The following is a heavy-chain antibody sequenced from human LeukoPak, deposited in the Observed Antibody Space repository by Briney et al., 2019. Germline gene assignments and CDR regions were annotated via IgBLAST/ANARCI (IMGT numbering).Heavy chain of an antibody. CDR3: ARDRGDCSGGSCYRYYYYMVV. D-gene: IGHD2-15*01. Sequence: SSVKVSCKASGGTFSSYAISWVRQAPGQGLEWMGRIIPVFGTANYAQKFQGRVTITTDESTSTAYMELSSLRSEDTAVYYCARDRGDCSGGSCYRYYYYMVVWGKGTTVTVSS. V-gene: IGHV1-69*05. J-gene: IGHJ6*03. CDR1: GGTFSSYA. CDR2: IIPVFGTA.